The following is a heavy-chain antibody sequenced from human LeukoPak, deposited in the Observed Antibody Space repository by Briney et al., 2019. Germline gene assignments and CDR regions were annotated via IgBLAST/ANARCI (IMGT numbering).Heavy chain of an antibody. D-gene: IGHD3-10*01. CDR3: ARDKVYYGSGSYGY. CDR2: INSDGSSP. Sequence: GGSLRLSCAASGFTFSSYWMHWVRQAPGQGLVWVSRINSDGSSPSYSDSVKGRFTISRDNAKNTLYLQMNSLRVEDTAVYYCARDKVYYGSGSYGYWGQGTLVTVSS. J-gene: IGHJ4*02. V-gene: IGHV3-74*01. CDR1: GFTFSSYW.